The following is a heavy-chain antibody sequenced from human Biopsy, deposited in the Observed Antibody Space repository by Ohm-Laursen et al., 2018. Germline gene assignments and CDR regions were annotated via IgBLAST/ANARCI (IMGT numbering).Heavy chain of an antibody. J-gene: IGHJ3*02. CDR1: GDSISNDY. D-gene: IGHD3/OR15-3a*01. CDR2: IHTSGST. V-gene: IGHV4-4*07. CDR3: ARGTGKYYVYGAFDI. Sequence: SDTLSLTCAVSGDSISNDYWSWIRQSAGQGLEWIGRIHTSGSTNHNLSLKSRVTMSVGTSKNQFSLKLRFVTAADTAVYYCARGTGKYYVYGAFDIWGQGTMVTVSS.